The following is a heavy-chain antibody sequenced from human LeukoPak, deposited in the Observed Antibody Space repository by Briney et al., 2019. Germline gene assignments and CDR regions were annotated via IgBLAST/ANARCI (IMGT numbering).Heavy chain of an antibody. CDR2: INPSGGST. CDR3: ARGGWYYGQFAPDAFDI. V-gene: IGHV1-46*01. Sequence: ASVKVSCKASGYTFTSYYMHWVRQAPGQGLEWMGIINPSGGSTSYAQKFQGRVTMTRDTSTSTVYMELSSLRSEDTAVYYCARGGWYYGQFAPDAFDIWGQGTMVTVSS. CDR1: GYTFTSYY. J-gene: IGHJ3*02. D-gene: IGHD3-10*01.